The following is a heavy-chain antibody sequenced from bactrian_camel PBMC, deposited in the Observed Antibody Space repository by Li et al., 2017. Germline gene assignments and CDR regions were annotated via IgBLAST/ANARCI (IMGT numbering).Heavy chain of an antibody. V-gene: IGHV3S63*01. CDR2: ISSSGRSK. J-gene: IGHJ4*01. CDR1: RLIPNFHS. CDR3: AAFTYPSVDAVVVGNNIRTA. D-gene: IGHD6*01. Sequence: HVQLVESGGGSVQAGGPLRLSCTATRLIPNFHSMGWFRQSPGTEREGVATISSSGRSKYYVDSVKGRFAISRDIGLNTMYLRMNSLKPEDTAMFYCAAFTYPSVDAVVVGNNIRTAIGARGPRSPSP.